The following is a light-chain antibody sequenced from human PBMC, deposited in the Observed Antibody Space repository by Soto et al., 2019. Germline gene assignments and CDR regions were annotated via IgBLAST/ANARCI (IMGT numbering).Light chain of an antibody. CDR2: YDS. V-gene: IGLV3-21*04. CDR3: QVWDRSSDHRV. J-gene: IGLJ3*02. Sequence: SYELTQSPSVSVAPGKTASITCGGNYIGSRSVHWYQQRPGQAPVLIIYYDSVRPSGIPERFSGSSSGNTATLTISRAEAGDEADYYCQVWDRSSDHRVFGGGTKVTVL. CDR1: YIGSRS.